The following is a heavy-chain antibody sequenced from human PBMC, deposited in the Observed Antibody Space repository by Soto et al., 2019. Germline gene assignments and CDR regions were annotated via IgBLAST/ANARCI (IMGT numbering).Heavy chain of an antibody. D-gene: IGHD6-19*01. CDR2: TYYRSKWYN. CDR1: GDSVSSNSAA. J-gene: IGHJ6*02. CDR3: TRTRGTSGWDDYYYFGMDV. Sequence: SHTLSLTCAISGDSVSSNSAAWNWIRQSPSRGLEWLGKTYYRSKWYNEYAESVKGRITINPDTSKNQFSLQLNSVTPEDTAVYYCTRTRGTSGWDDYYYFGMDVWGQGTTVTVSS. V-gene: IGHV6-1*01.